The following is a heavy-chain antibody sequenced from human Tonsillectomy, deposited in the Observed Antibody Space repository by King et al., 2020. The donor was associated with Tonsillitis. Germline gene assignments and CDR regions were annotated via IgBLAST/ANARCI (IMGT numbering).Heavy chain of an antibody. CDR3: VRGGDSGGYFRKRGAPPDY. CDR2: ISWNSGSI. V-gene: IGHV3-9*01. D-gene: IGHD3-22*01. Sequence: QLVQSGGGLVQPGRSLRLSCAASGFTFDDYAMHWVRQAPGKGLEWVSGISWNSGSIGYADSVKGRFTISRDNAKNSLYLQMNNLRAEDTALYYCVRGGDSGGYFRKRGAPPDYWGQGTLVTVSS. J-gene: IGHJ4*02. CDR1: GFTFDDYA.